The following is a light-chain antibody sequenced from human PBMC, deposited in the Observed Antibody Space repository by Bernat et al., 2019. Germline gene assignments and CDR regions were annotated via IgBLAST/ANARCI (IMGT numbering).Light chain of an antibody. CDR2: RNN. CDR3: SAWDSSLTAWV. V-gene: IGLV10-54*01. J-gene: IGLJ3*02. CDR1: SNNVGNEG. Sequence: QAGLTQPPSVSKGLRQTATLTCTGNSNNVGNEGATWLQQHQGHPPKLLSYRNNNRPSGISERLSVSRSGNTASLTITGLQPEDEAEYYCSAWDSSLTAWVFGGGTKLTVL.